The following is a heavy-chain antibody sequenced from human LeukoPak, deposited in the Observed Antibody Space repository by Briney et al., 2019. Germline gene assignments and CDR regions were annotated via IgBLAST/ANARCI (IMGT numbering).Heavy chain of an antibody. V-gene: IGHV1-8*01. J-gene: IGHJ6*02. Sequence: ASVKVSCKASGYTFTSYDINWVRQATGQGLEWMGWMNPNSGNTGYAQKFQGRVTMTRNTSISTAYMELSSLRSEDTAVYYCARDRLRTGAYYYYGMDVWGQGTTVTVSS. CDR2: MNPNSGNT. CDR1: GYTFTSYD. CDR3: ARDRLRTGAYYYYGMDV.